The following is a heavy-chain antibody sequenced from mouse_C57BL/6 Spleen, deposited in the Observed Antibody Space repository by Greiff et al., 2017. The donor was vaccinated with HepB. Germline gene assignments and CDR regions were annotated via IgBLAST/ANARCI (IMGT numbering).Heavy chain of an antibody. D-gene: IGHD4-1*01. CDR2: ISDGGSYT. V-gene: IGHV5-4*01. J-gene: IGHJ4*01. Sequence: EVHLVESGGGLVKPGGSLKLSCAASGFTFSSYAMSWVRQTPEKRLEWVATISDGGSYTYYPDNVKGRFTISRDNAKNNLYLQMSHLKSEDTAMYYCARNWVLYAMDYWGQGTSVTVSS. CDR3: ARNWVLYAMDY. CDR1: GFTFSSYA.